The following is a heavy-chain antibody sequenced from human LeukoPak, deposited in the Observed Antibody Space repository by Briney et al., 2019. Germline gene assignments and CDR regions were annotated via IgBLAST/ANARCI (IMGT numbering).Heavy chain of an antibody. CDR2: ISYDGKVT. Sequence: GGSLRLSCAASGFTFSYFGMHWVRQAPGKGLEWMAVISYDGKVTYYADSVKGRFTISRDNSKNTLYLQMNSLRAEDTAVYYCAQQWLVLGAFDIWGQGTMVTVSS. CDR3: AQQWLVLGAFDI. CDR1: GFTFSYFG. J-gene: IGHJ3*02. D-gene: IGHD6-19*01. V-gene: IGHV3-30*03.